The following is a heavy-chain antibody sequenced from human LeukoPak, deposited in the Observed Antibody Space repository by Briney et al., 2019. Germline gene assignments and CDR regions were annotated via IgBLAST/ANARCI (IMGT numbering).Heavy chain of an antibody. J-gene: IGHJ5*02. V-gene: IGHV4-39*07. CDR2: SNHSGST. D-gene: IGHD2-2*01. CDR3: ARGVSPDIVGVPAPLPHNNWFDP. Sequence: SETLSLTGTVSVGSISSSSYYWGWIRQPPGKGLEWIGESNHSGSTNYNPALNSRSTISVDTSNNQFSLKLSSVTAADTAVYYCARGVSPDIVGVPAPLPHNNWFDPWGQGTLVTVSS. CDR1: VGSISSSSYY.